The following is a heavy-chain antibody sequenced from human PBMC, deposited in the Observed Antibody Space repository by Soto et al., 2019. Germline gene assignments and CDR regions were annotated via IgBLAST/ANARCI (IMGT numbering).Heavy chain of an antibody. CDR3: ARGSDGVWNCFDP. CDR2: IYNSGNT. V-gene: IGHV4-30-2*01. J-gene: IGHJ5*02. Sequence: SETLSLTCAVSGGSISSGFYSWSWIRQPPGQGLEWIGYIYNSGNTYYNPSLMSRVTISVDRSQNHFSLKLTSVTAADTAVYYCARGSDGVWNCFDPWGQGTQVTVS. CDR1: GGSISSGFYS. D-gene: IGHD2-21*02.